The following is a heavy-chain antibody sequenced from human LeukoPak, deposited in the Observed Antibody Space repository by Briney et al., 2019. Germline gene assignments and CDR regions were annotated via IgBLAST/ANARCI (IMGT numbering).Heavy chain of an antibody. CDR2: INHSGNT. CDR1: GGSFNAYY. Sequence: PSETLSLTCAVYGGSFNAYYWTWIRQTPGKGLEWIGEINHSGNTNYNPSLESRVTISADTSKNQFSLNLGSVTAADTAIYYRARGLRFIQGPGYYYMDVWGKGTTVTVSS. J-gene: IGHJ6*03. D-gene: IGHD3-16*02. CDR3: ARGLRFIQGPGYYYMDV. V-gene: IGHV4-34*01.